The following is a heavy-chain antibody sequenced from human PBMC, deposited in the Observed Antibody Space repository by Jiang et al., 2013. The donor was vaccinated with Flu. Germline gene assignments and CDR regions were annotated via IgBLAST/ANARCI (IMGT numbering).Heavy chain of an antibody. D-gene: IGHD2-2*01. V-gene: IGHV3-30-3*01. CDR3: ARAPGDCSGTACYRVFDY. Sequence: VQLLESGGGVVQPGGSLRLSCAASGFTLSSFAMHWVRQAPGKGLEWVAVISYDGATKYYGDSVKGRFSISRDSSKNTLHLQTNSLRPEDTAVYYCARAPGDCSGTACYRVFDYWGQGTLVTVSS. CDR2: ISYDGATK. CDR1: GFTLSSFA. J-gene: IGHJ4*02.